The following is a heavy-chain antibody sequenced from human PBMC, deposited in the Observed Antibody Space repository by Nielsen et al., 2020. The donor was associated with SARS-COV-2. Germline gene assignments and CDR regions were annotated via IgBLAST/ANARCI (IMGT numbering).Heavy chain of an antibody. CDR3: ARTYYYDSSGYYMDY. CDR2: IIPIFGTA. D-gene: IGHD3-22*01. Sequence: WVRQAPGQGLEWMGGIIPIFGTANYAQKFQGRVTITADESTSTAYMELSSLRSEDTAVYYCARTYYYDSSGYYMDYWGQGTLVTVSS. V-gene: IGHV1-69*01. J-gene: IGHJ4*02.